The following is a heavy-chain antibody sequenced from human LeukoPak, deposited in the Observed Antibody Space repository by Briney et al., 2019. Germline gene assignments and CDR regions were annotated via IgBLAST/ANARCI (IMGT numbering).Heavy chain of an antibody. J-gene: IGHJ4*02. V-gene: IGHV3-53*01. CDR2: IYSRGGT. Sequence: GGSLRLSCAVSGFSVSNNYMNWVRQAPGKGLKWVSLIYSRGGTSYADSVKGRFTISRDSSKNTLFLQMNSLRVEDTAVYYCARDPPGIAASGTYYWGQGTLVTVSS. D-gene: IGHD6-13*01. CDR3: ARDPPGIAASGTYY. CDR1: GFSVSNNY.